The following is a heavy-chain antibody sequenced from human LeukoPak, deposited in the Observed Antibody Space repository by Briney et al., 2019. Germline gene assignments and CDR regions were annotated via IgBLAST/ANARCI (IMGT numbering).Heavy chain of an antibody. CDR3: ARGSRIKSGYEDY. CDR1: GGTFSSYT. CDR2: IIPILGIA. V-gene: IGHV1-69*02. D-gene: IGHD5-12*01. Sequence: SVKVSCKASGGTFSSYTISWVRQARGQGLEWMGRIIPILGIANYAQKFQGRVTITADKSTSTAYMELSSLRSEDTAVYYCARGSRIKSGYEDYWGQGTLVTVSS. J-gene: IGHJ4*02.